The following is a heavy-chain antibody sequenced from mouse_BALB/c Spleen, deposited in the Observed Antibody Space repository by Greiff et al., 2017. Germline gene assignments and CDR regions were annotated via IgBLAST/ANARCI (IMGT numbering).Heavy chain of an antibody. CDR3: ARSSITTATGAMDY. D-gene: IGHD1-2*01. CDR2: ISTYYGDA. J-gene: IGHJ4*01. V-gene: IGHV1S137*01. Sequence: QVQLKESGAELVRPGVSVKISCKGSGYTFTDYAMHWVKQSHAKSLEWIGVISTYYGDASYNQKFKGKATMTVDKSSSTAYMELARLTSEDSAIYYCARSSITTATGAMDYWGQGTSVTVSS. CDR1: GYTFTDYA.